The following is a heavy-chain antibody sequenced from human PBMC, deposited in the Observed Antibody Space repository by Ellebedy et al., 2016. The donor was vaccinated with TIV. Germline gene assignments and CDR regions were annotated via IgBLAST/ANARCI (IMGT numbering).Heavy chain of an antibody. J-gene: IGHJ3*02. CDR2: FGGRSTTT. V-gene: IGHV3-23*01. Sequence: ETLSLXXEASGFTFSSYAMSWLRQAPGKGLEWVSVFGGRSTTTYYADSVKGRFTISRDNSKNTLFLQMNSLRGDDTARYYCAKISPTHRGAFDIWGQGTMVTVSS. D-gene: IGHD3-3*02. CDR3: AKISPTHRGAFDI. CDR1: GFTFSSYA.